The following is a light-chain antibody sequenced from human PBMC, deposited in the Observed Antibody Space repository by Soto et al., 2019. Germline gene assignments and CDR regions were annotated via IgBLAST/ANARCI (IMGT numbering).Light chain of an antibody. CDR2: DVN. J-gene: IGLJ3*02. Sequence: QFALTQPPSASGSPGQSLTISCTGTSNSVGGYNFVVWYQQHPGKAPKLMISDVNRRPSGVPDRFSGSKSGNTASLTVSGLQAEDEADYYCSSYAGSNNWVFGGGTKLTVL. CDR3: SSYAGSNNWV. CDR1: SNSVGGYNF. V-gene: IGLV2-8*01.